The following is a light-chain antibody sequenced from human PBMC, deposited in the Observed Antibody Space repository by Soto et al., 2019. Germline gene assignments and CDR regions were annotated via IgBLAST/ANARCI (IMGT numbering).Light chain of an antibody. CDR3: QQYDISLT. Sequence: EIMLTQSPGTLSLSPGERATLSCRASQSVTSSYLAWYQQKPGQAPRLLIYGTSNRAAGIPDRFSGSGSGTDFTLTISRLEPEDFAVYYCQQYDISLTFGGGTKVEIK. CDR2: GTS. J-gene: IGKJ4*01. V-gene: IGKV3-20*01. CDR1: QSVTSSY.